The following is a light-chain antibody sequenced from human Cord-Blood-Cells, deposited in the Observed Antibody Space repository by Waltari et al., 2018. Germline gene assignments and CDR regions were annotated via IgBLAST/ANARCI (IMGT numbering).Light chain of an antibody. CDR1: QSISSY. Sequence: DIQITQPPSSLSASVGDRVTITCRASQSISSYLNWYQQKPGKAPKLLIYAASSLQSGVPSRFSGSGSGTDFTLTISSLQPEDFATYYCQQSYSTPITFGQGTRLEIK. V-gene: IGKV1-39*01. CDR2: AAS. CDR3: QQSYSTPIT. J-gene: IGKJ5*01.